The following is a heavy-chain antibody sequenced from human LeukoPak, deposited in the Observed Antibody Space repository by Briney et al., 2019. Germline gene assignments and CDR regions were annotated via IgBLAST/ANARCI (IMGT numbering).Heavy chain of an antibody. D-gene: IGHD5-12*01. CDR1: GGSISSYY. V-gene: IGHV4-59*01. Sequence: SETLSLTCTVSGGSISSYYWSWIRQPPGKGLEWIGYIYYSGSTNYNPSLKSQVTISVDTSKNQFSLKLSSVTAADTAVYYCARYEPMVATGFDYWGQGTLVTVSS. J-gene: IGHJ4*02. CDR3: ARYEPMVATGFDY. CDR2: IYYSGST.